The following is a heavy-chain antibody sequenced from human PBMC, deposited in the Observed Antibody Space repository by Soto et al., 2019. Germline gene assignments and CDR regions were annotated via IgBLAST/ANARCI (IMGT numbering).Heavy chain of an antibody. D-gene: IGHD2-21*01. CDR3: ASARDYFFDF. CDR2: INPDGSGT. V-gene: IGHV3-7*01. Sequence: VQLVESGGGLVRSGGSLRLSCGASGFTFSTYWMTWVHQAPGKGLEWVANINPDGSGTYYVDSLRGRFTISRDNAKNLLYLHVNGLRADDTAIYYCASARDYFFDFWGQGTLVTVSS. CDR1: GFTFSTYW. J-gene: IGHJ4*02.